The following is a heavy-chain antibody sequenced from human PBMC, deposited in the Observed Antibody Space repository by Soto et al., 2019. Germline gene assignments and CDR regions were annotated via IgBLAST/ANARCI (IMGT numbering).Heavy chain of an antibody. CDR3: ARDRCIVVVPAANSGDY. CDR2: ISSSSSYT. Sequence: QVQLVQSGAEVKKPGGSLRLSCAASGFTFSDYYMSWIRQAPGKGLEWVSYISSSSSYTNYADSVKGRFTISRDNAKNSLYLQMNSLRAEDTAVYYCARDRCIVVVPAANSGDYWGQGTLVNVSS. CDR1: GFTFSDYY. J-gene: IGHJ4*02. D-gene: IGHD2-2*01. V-gene: IGHV3-11*06.